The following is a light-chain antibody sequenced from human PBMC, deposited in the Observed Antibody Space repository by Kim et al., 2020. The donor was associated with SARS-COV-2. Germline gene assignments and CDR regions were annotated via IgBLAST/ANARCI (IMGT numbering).Light chain of an antibody. J-gene: IGLJ3*02. Sequence: GQSFTIACTGTSSDIGASNYVSWYQHLPGKAPKLMIYNVAERPSGVSDRFSGSKSGSTASLTISGLQAEDEADYYCLSFTDINTWVFGGGTQLTVL. CDR2: NVA. CDR3: LSFTDINTWV. CDR1: SSDIGASNY. V-gene: IGLV2-14*03.